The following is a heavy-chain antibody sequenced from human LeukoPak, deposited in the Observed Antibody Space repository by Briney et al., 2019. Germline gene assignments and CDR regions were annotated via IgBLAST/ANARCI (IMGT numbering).Heavy chain of an antibody. CDR2: IIPIFGTA. J-gene: IGHJ4*02. V-gene: IGHV1-69*13. CDR1: GGTFSSYV. D-gene: IGHD6-13*01. Sequence: SVKVSCKASGGTFSSYVISWVRQAPGQGLEWMGGIIPIFGTANYAQKFQGRVTITADESTSTAYMELSSLRSEDTAVYYCAADRSNIAAAGTSFEMPRDYWGQGTLVTVSS. CDR3: AADRSNIAAAGTSFEMPRDY.